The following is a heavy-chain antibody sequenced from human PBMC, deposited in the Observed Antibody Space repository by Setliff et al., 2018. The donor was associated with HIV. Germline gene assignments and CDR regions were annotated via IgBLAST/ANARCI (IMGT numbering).Heavy chain of an antibody. V-gene: IGHV3-48*03. CDR3: AAVPWGHSSLIIDH. CDR1: GLIFSSYE. D-gene: IGHD3-16*01. J-gene: IGHJ4*02. CDR2: IGGHGSII. Sequence: GGSLRLSCAASGLIFSSYEMNWVRHAPGKELEWISFIGGHGSIIHYADSVKGRFTISRDNAKNSVYLQMHSLRVEDTAVYYCAAVPWGHSSLIIDHWGQGTPVTVSS.